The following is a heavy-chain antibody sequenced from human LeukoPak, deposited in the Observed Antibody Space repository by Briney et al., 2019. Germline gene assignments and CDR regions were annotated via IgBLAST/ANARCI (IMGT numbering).Heavy chain of an antibody. V-gene: IGHV1-46*01. CDR1: GYTFTTYY. J-gene: IGHJ6*02. Sequence: ASVKVSCKASGYTFTTYYMHWVRQAPRQGLEWMGIINPSGGNTSYAQKFQGRVTMTRDTSTSTVFMELSSLRSEDTAVYYCARGGPTVTSYYYYYDMDVWGQGTTVTVSS. CDR3: ARGGPTVTSYYYYYDMDV. CDR2: INPSGGNT. D-gene: IGHD4-17*01.